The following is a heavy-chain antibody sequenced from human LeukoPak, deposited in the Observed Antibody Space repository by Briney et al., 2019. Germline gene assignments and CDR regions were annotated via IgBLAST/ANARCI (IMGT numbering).Heavy chain of an antibody. D-gene: IGHD5-12*01. J-gene: IGHJ6*03. V-gene: IGHV4-39*07. CDR1: GGSISSSSYY. Sequence: SETLSLTCTVSGGSISSSSYYWGWIRQPPGKGLEWIGSIYYSGSTYYNPSLKSRVTISVDTSKNQFSLKLSSVTAADTAVYYCARRGPRSRYSGYGREDYMDVWGKGTAVTVSS. CDR2: IYYSGST. CDR3: ARRGPRSRYSGYGREDYMDV.